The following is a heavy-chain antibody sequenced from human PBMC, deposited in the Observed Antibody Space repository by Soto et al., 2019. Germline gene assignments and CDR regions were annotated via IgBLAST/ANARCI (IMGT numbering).Heavy chain of an antibody. V-gene: IGHV3-30*18. CDR3: AKGGRGCSGGSCFVYYYGMDV. CDR1: GFTFSSYG. J-gene: IGHJ6*02. CDR2: ISYDGSNK. D-gene: IGHD2-15*01. Sequence: PGGSLRLSCAASGFTFSSYGMHWVRQAPGKGLEWVAVISYDGSNKYYADSVKGRFTISRDNSKNTLYLQMNSLRAEDTAVYYCAKGGRGCSGGSCFVYYYGMDVWGQGTTVTVS.